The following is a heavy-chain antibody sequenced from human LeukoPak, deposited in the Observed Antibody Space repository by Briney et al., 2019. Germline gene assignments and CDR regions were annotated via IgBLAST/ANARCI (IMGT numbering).Heavy chain of an antibody. CDR3: ARSSSAYYYEFDY. D-gene: IGHD3-22*01. CDR2: IYIGGST. CDR1: GFTFSSYS. V-gene: IGHV3-53*01. Sequence: GGSLRLSCAASGFTFSSYSMNWVRQAPGKGLEWVSVIYIGGSTDYADSVKGRFTISRDDSKNTVYLQMNSLRAEDTAVYYCARSSSAYYYEFDYWGQGTLVTVSS. J-gene: IGHJ4*02.